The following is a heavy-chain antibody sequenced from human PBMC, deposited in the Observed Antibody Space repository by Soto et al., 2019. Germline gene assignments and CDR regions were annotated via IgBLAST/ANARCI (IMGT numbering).Heavy chain of an antibody. D-gene: IGHD5-18*01. Sequence: SETLSLTCTVSGGSISTYYWTWIRQPPGKGLEWIGYIHYSGSTNYNPSLKGRVTILVDMSKNQFSLKLRSVTAADTAVYYCAGDRSYNYGYWWFDPWGQGTLVTVS. CDR2: IHYSGST. CDR1: GGSISTYY. CDR3: AGDRSYNYGYWWFDP. J-gene: IGHJ5*02. V-gene: IGHV4-59*01.